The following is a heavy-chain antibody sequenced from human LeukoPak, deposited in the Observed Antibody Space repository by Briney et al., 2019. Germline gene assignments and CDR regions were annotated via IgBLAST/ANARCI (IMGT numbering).Heavy chain of an antibody. J-gene: IGHJ4*02. Sequence: SETLLLNCTVSGGSISSYYWSWIREPPGKGLEWIGYIYYGGSTDYNPSLKSRVTISKDTSKTQFSLRLSSVTAADTAVYYCARARLDSSGRFDYWGQGTLVTVSS. CDR3: ARARLDSSGRFDY. D-gene: IGHD3-22*01. V-gene: IGHV4-59*01. CDR2: IYYGGST. CDR1: GGSISSYY.